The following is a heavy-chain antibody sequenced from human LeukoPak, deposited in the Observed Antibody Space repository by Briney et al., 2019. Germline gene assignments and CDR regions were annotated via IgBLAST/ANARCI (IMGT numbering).Heavy chain of an antibody. CDR1: GFTFGDYA. CDR2: ISGSGGST. V-gene: IGHV3-23*01. Sequence: GGSLRLSCTASGFTFGDYAMSWFRQAPGKGLEWVSAISGSGGSTYYADSVKGRFTISRDNSKNTLYLQMNSLRAEDTAVYYCAKGTGITIFGVVIIAWGQGTLVTVSS. J-gene: IGHJ4*02. D-gene: IGHD3-3*01. CDR3: AKGTGITIFGVVIIA.